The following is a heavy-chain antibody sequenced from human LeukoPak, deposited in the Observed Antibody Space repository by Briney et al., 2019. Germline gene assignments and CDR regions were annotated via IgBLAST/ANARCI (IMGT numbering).Heavy chain of an antibody. CDR2: IYHSGST. D-gene: IGHD2-15*01. V-gene: IGHV4-30-4*01. J-gene: IGHJ4*02. CDR3: ARFDIVEEGGPDY. CDR1: GGAISRGDYY. Sequence: SQTLSLTCNVSGGAISRGDYYWSWIRRPPGKGLEWIGYIYHSGSTYYNPSLKSRITISVDTSKNQFSLKVTSVTAADTATYYCARFDIVEEGGPDYWGQGTLVTVSS.